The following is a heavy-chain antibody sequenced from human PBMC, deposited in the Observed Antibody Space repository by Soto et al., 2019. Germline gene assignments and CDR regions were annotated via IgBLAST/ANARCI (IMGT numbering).Heavy chain of an antibody. Sequence: PSETLSLTCTVSGYSIRSVYFWGWIRQPPGKGLEWIGSMYHSALTYYNSSLKSRVTISVDTSKNQLSLKLSSATAADTAVYYCARSMYSTSAQLYHGMDVWGQGTTVTVSS. V-gene: IGHV4-38-2*02. CDR2: MYHSALT. CDR1: GYSIRSVYF. CDR3: ARSMYSTSAQLYHGMDV. D-gene: IGHD6-6*01. J-gene: IGHJ6*02.